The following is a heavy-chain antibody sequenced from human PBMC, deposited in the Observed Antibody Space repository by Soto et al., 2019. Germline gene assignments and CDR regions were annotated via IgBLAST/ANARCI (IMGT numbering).Heavy chain of an antibody. D-gene: IGHD6-6*01. Sequence: GGSLRRSCAASGFTFSIYTVSWVRHAPGKGLEWVSATSGSGGSTYYADSVKGRFTISRDNSKNTLYLQMNSLRAEDTAVYYCAKARLYSSSGYFDYWGQGTLVTVSS. CDR2: TSGSGGST. CDR3: AKARLYSSSGYFDY. V-gene: IGHV3-23*01. CDR1: GFTFSIYT. J-gene: IGHJ4*02.